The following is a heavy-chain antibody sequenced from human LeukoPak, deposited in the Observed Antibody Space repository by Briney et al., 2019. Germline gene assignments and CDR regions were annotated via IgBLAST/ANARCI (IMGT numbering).Heavy chain of an antibody. CDR1: GFTFSNAW. J-gene: IGHJ4*02. Sequence: GGSLRLSCAASGFTFSNAWMSWVRQAPGKGLEWVGRIKSKTDGGTTDYAAPVKGRFTISRDDSKNTLYLQMNSLKTEDTAVYYCATGRFDTVVRGDIDYWGQGALVTVSS. D-gene: IGHD4-23*01. CDR2: IKSKTDGGTT. CDR3: ATGRFDTVVRGDIDY. V-gene: IGHV3-15*01.